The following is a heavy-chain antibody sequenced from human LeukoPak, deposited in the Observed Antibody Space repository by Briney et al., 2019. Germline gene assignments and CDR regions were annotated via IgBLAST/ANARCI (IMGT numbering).Heavy chain of an antibody. D-gene: IGHD3-22*01. Sequence: SQTLSLTCAVSGGSISSGGYSWSWIRQPPGKGLEWIGYIYHSGSTYYSPSLKSRVTISVDRSKSQFSLKLSSVTAADTAVYYCARGQYYDPHDAFDIWGQGTTVIVSS. CDR3: ARGQYYDPHDAFDI. CDR2: IYHSGST. V-gene: IGHV4-30-2*01. J-gene: IGHJ3*02. CDR1: GGSISSGGYS.